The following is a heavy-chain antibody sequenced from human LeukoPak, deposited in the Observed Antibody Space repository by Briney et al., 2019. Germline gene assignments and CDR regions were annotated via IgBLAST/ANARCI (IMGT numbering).Heavy chain of an antibody. J-gene: IGHJ5*02. V-gene: IGHV3-7*05. D-gene: IGHD5-24*01. CDR1: GFTFSNDW. Sequence: PGGSLRLSCAASGFTFSNDWMIWVRQAPGKGREWVGNIKQDGSEKLYADSVRGRFTISRDNAQTSLYLQMNSLSAEDTAVYYCARASDPWLQLTWGQGTLVTVSS. CDR3: ARASDPWLQLT. CDR2: IKQDGSEK.